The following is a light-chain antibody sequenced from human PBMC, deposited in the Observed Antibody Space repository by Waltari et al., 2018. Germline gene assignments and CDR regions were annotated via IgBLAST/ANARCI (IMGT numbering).Light chain of an antibody. J-gene: IGKJ4*01. Sequence: DIQMTQYPSTLSASVGDRFTITCRASQSISNWLAWYKQKPGKAPKLLVYNASTVESGVPSRFRCSGSGTEFTLTISSLQPDDFATYYCQQYNSYSLLSFGGGTKVEIK. V-gene: IGKV1-5*03. CDR3: QQYNSYSLLS. CDR2: NAS. CDR1: QSISNW.